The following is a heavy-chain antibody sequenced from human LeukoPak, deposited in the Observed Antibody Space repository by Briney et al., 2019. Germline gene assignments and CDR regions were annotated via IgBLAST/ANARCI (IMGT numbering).Heavy chain of an antibody. CDR3: ARARGSCAGGRCYSEY. V-gene: IGHV3-21*01. Sequence: PGGSLRLSCAASGFSFSIYWMHWVRQAPGKGLEWVSSIGSGSSYIYYADSVRGRFSISRDNAKNSLYLQLSSLRVEDTAVYYCARARGSCAGGRCYSEYWGQGTLVTVSS. CDR2: IGSGSSYI. J-gene: IGHJ4*02. CDR1: GFSFSIYW. D-gene: IGHD2-8*02.